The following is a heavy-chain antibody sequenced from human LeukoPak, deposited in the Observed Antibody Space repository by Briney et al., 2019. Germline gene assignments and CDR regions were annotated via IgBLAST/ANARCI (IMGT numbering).Heavy chain of an antibody. CDR1: GFTVSSNY. V-gene: IGHV3-53*01. CDR2: IYSGGST. D-gene: IGHD3-10*01. J-gene: IGHJ6*04. Sequence: GGSLRLSCAASGFTVSSNYMSWVRQAPGKGLEWVSVIYSGGSTYYADSVKGRFTIPRDNSKNTLYLQMNSLRAEDTAVYYCARDLHYYGSGSSTRPNYYYYGMDVWGKGTTVTVSS. CDR3: ARDLHYYGSGSSTRPNYYYYGMDV.